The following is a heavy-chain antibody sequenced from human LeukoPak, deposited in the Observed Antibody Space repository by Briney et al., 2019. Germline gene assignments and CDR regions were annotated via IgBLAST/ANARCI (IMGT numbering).Heavy chain of an antibody. Sequence: PSQTLSLTCAVSGGSISSGGYSWSWIQQPPGKGLEGIGYIYHSGSTYYNPSLKSRVTISVDRSKNQFSLKLSSVTAADTAVYYCARWLQSYYFDYWGQGTLVTVSS. V-gene: IGHV4-30-2*01. CDR3: ARWLQSYYFDY. CDR1: GGSISSGGYS. J-gene: IGHJ4*02. CDR2: IYHSGST. D-gene: IGHD5-24*01.